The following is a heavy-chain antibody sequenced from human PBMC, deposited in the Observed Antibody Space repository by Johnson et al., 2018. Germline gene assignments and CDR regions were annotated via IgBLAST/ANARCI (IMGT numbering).Heavy chain of an antibody. V-gene: IGHV3-30*18. D-gene: IGHD2-2*01. J-gene: IGHJ4*02. CDR2: ISDDGSNK. CDR1: GFTFSTYG. Sequence: QVQLVQSGGGVVQPGRSLRLSCVASGFTFSTYGMHWVRQAPGKGLEWMAVISDDGSNKYYADSVKGRFTLSRDNSQNTLYLQMNSLRVEDTAVYYCAKGYCSSTRCPPEYWGQGTLVTVSS. CDR3: AKGYCSSTRCPPEY.